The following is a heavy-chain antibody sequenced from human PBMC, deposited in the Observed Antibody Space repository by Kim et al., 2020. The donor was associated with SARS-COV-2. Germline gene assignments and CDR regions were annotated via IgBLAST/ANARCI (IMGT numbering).Heavy chain of an antibody. V-gene: IGHV5-10-1*01. Sequence: GESLKISCKGSGYSFTSYWISWVRQMPGKGLEWMGRIDPSDSYTNYSPSFQGHVTISADKSISTAYLQWSSLKASDTAMYYCARRSGSPVYYYYGMDVWGQGTTVTVSS. J-gene: IGHJ6*02. D-gene: IGHD6-13*01. CDR3: ARRSGSPVYYYYGMDV. CDR1: GYSFTSYW. CDR2: IDPSDSYT.